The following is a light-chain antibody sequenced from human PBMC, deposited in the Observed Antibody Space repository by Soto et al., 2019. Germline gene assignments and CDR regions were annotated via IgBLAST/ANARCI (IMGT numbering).Light chain of an antibody. CDR1: RNINRK. J-gene: IGKJ4*01. Sequence: EIVMTQSPATLSVSPGERATLSCRASRNINRKLAWYQQQPGQAPMLLISGASTRATGIPARFSGSGSGTEFTLAISSLQSEDFAVYYYQQYYDYPPLIFGGGTKGEIK. CDR2: GAS. V-gene: IGKV3-15*01. CDR3: QQYYDYPPLI.